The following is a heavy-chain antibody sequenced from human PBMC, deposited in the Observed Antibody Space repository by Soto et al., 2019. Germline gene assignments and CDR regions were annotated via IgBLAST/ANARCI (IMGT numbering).Heavy chain of an antibody. CDR1: GYTFTGYY. V-gene: IGHV1-2*04. D-gene: IGHD3-9*01. J-gene: IGHJ4*02. CDR3: ARGGKYDILTGYYYYFDY. CDR2: INPNSGGT. Sequence: ASVKVSCKASGYTFTGYYMHWVRQAPGQGLEWMGWINPNSGGTNYAQKFQGWVTMTRDTSISTAYMELSRLRSDDTAVYYCARGGKYDILTGYYYYFDYCGQGTLVTVSS.